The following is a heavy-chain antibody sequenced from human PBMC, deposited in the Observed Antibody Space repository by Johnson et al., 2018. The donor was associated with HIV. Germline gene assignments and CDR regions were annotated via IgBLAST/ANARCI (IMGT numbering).Heavy chain of an antibody. D-gene: IGHD2-21*02. J-gene: IGHJ3*02. Sequence: QMLLVESGGGVVRPGESLRLSCAASGFTFSTYAMHWVRQAPGKGLEWVSFIRFDGSNKYYADSVKGRFTISRDNSKNTLYLQMNSLRAEDTAGYYCARGGLLSPDAFDIWGQWTMVTVSS. V-gene: IGHV3-30*02. CDR3: ARGGLLSPDAFDI. CDR1: GFTFSTYA. CDR2: IRFDGSNK.